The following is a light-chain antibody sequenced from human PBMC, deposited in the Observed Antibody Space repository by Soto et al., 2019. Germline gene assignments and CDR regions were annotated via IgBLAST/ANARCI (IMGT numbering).Light chain of an antibody. Sequence: DIVMTQSPDSLAVSLGERATINCKSSQSVLYSSNTKNYLAWYQQKPGQPPKLLIYWASTRESVVPARFSGSGSWTDFTLTISSLQAEDVAVYYCQQYYSTPLTFGGGTKVEIK. J-gene: IGKJ4*01. CDR1: QSVLYSSNTKNY. CDR2: WAS. V-gene: IGKV4-1*01. CDR3: QQYYSTPLT.